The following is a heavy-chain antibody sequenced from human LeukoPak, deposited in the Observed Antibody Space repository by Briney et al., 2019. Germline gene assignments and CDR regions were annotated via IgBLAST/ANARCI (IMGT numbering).Heavy chain of an antibody. CDR1: GYTFTGYY. V-gene: IGHV1-2*02. Sequence: ASVKVSCKASGYTFTGYYIHWVRQAPGQGLEWMGWINPNSGDTKYERRFQGRVTMTRDTSISTAYMELTRLRSDDAAVYFCGIDGSWSSISYSDYWGQGTLVTVSS. CDR3: GIDGSWSSISYSDY. CDR2: INPNSGDT. J-gene: IGHJ4*02. D-gene: IGHD2-2*01.